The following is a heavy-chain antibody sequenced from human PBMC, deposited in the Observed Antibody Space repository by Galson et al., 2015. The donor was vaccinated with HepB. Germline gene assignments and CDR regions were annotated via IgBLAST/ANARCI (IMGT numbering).Heavy chain of an antibody. J-gene: IGHJ6*02. CDR2: INAGNGNT. CDR3: ATTGYCSSTNCYARGVYYYYGMDV. D-gene: IGHD2-2*01. CDR1: GYTFTSYA. V-gene: IGHV1-3*01. Sequence: SVKVSCKASGYTFTSYAMHWVRQAPGQRLEWMGWINAGNGNTKYSQKFQGRVTITRDTSASTAYMELSSLRSEDTAVYYCATTGYCSSTNCYARGVYYYYGMDVWGQGTTVTVSS.